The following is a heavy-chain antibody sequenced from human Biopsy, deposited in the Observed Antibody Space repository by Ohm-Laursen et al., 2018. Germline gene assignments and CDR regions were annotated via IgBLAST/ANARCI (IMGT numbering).Heavy chain of an antibody. D-gene: IGHD3-9*01. CDR3: ARDNDTTGHYMILNH. V-gene: IGHV3-33*01. Sequence: SLRLSCAASVFAYSYYGLHWFRQAPGKALQWVAVMWSDGINKNYADSVNGRFTVSRDNSNNVLYLQMSSLRDEDSAVYYCARDNDTTGHYMILNHWGQGTLVTVSS. J-gene: IGHJ5*02. CDR1: VFAYSYYG. CDR2: MWSDGINK.